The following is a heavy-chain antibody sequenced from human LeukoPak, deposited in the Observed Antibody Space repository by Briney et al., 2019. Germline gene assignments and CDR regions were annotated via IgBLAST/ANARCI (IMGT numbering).Heavy chain of an antibody. CDR1: GGSISSYY. V-gene: IGHV4-59*08. D-gene: IGHD1-26*01. CDR3: AKHGELLSWFDP. Sequence: SETLSLTCTVSGGSISSYYWSWIRQHPGKGLEWIGYIYYSGNTYYNPSLKSRVTISVDTSKNHFSLKLRSVTAADTAVYYCAKHGELLSWFDPWGQGTQVTVSS. CDR2: IYYSGNT. J-gene: IGHJ5*02.